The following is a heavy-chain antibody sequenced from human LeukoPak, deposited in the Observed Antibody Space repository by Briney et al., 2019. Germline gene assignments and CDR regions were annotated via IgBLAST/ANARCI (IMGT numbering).Heavy chain of an antibody. Sequence: SKTLSLTCAVYGGSFSGYYWSWIRQPPGKGLEWIGEINYSGSTNYNPSLKSRVTISVDTSKNQFSLKLSSVTAADAAVYYCARGGYYGSGRPRFDPWGQGTLVTVSS. CDR3: ARGGYYGSGRPRFDP. D-gene: IGHD3-10*01. CDR1: GGSFSGYY. V-gene: IGHV4-34*01. CDR2: INYSGST. J-gene: IGHJ5*02.